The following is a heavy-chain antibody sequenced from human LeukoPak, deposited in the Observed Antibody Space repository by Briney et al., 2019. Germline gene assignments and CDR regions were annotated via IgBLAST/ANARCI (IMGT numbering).Heavy chain of an antibody. V-gene: IGHV3-15*01. CDR1: GFTFSNYV. Sequence: GGSLRLSCAASGFTFSNYVVHWVRQAPGKGLEWVGRIKSKTDGGTTDYAAPVKGRFTISRDDSKNTLYLRMNSLKTEDTAVYYCTTEYCGGDCYFDYWGQGTLVTVSS. CDR3: TTEYCGGDCYFDY. J-gene: IGHJ4*02. CDR2: IKSKTDGGTT. D-gene: IGHD2-21*02.